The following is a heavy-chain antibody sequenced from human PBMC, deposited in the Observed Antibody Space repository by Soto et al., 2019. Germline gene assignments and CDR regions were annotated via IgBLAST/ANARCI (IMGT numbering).Heavy chain of an antibody. CDR2: IYSGGST. J-gene: IGHJ5*02. V-gene: IGHV3-66*01. CDR3: ARANGVPNWFDP. D-gene: IGHD2-8*01. CDR1: GFTVSNNY. Sequence: GGSLRLSCAVSGFTVSNNYMSWVRQAPGKGLEWVSVIYSGGSTYYADSVKGRFTISRDNSKNTLYLQMNSLRAEDTAVYYCARANGVPNWFDPWGQGTLVTVSS.